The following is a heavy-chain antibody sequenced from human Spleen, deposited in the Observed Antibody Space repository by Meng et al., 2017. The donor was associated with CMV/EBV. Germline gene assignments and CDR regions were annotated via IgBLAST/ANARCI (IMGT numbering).Heavy chain of an antibody. CDR2: IRYDGSNK. CDR3: ARDDGGSGSSTFDY. D-gene: IGHD3-10*01. Sequence: GQLVESVGGVVQPGGSLRLSCAASGLTFSSYGMHWVRQAPGKGLEWVAFIRYDGSNKYYADSVKGRFTISRDNSKNTLYLQMNSLRAEDTAVYYCARDDGGSGSSTFDYWGQGTLVTVSS. CDR1: GLTFSSYG. V-gene: IGHV3-30*02. J-gene: IGHJ4*02.